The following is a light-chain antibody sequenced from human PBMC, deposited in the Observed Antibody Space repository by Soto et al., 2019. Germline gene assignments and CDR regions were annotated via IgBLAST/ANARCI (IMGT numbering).Light chain of an antibody. CDR1: SSDVGGYNY. J-gene: IGLJ3*02. CDR2: EVS. Sequence: QSVLTQPASVSGSPGQSITISCTGTSSDVGGYNYVSWYQQHPGKAPKLFIYEVSNRPSGVSNRFSGSKSGNTASLTISGLQAEDEADYYCSSYTSRSTWVFGGGTKLTVL. CDR3: SSYTSRSTWV. V-gene: IGLV2-14*01.